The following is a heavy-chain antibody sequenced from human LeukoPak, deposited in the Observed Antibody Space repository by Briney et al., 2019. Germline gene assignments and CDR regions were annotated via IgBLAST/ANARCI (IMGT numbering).Heavy chain of an antibody. CDR3: AKEGFYCSGGSCYSFYYYYMDV. Sequence: GGSLRLSCAASGFTFSSYGMGWVRQAPGKGLEWVSAISGSGGSTYYADSVKGRFTISRDNSKNTLYLQMNSLRAEDTAVYYCAKEGFYCSGGSCYSFYYYYMDVWGEGTTVTVSS. CDR1: GFTFSSYG. D-gene: IGHD2-15*01. V-gene: IGHV3-23*01. J-gene: IGHJ6*03. CDR2: ISGSGGST.